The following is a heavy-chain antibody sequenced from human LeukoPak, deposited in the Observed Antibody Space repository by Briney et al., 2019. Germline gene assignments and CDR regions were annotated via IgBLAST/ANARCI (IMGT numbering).Heavy chain of an antibody. CDR2: INPNSVGT. D-gene: IGHD3-10*01. CDR1: GYTFTGYY. J-gene: IGHJ4*02. CDR3: ARVGRYYGSGSYYGY. V-gene: IGHV1-2*02. Sequence: GASVNVSCKASGYTFTGYYMHWVRQAPGQGLEWMGWINPNSVGTNYAQKFQGRVTMTRDTSISTAYMELSRLRSDDTAVYYCARVGRYYGSGSYYGYWGQGTLVTVSS.